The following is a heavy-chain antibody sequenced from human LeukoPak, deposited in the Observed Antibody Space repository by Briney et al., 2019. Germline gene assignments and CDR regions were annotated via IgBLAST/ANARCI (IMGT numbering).Heavy chain of an antibody. CDR2: INWNGGST. D-gene: IGHD2-8*01. J-gene: IGHJ3*02. CDR1: GFTFDDYG. CDR3: ARDKAVMVYEAGAFDI. V-gene: IGHV3-20*04. Sequence: GSLRLSCAASGFTFDDYGMSWVRQAPGKGLEWVSGINWNGGSTGYADSVKGRFTISRDNAKNSLYLQMNSLRAEDTALYYCARDKAVMVYEAGAFDIWGQGTMVTVSS.